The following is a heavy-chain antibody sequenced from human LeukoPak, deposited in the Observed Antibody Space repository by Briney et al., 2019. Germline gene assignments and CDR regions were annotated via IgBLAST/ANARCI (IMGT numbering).Heavy chain of an antibody. J-gene: IGHJ4*02. CDR2: INSDGSST. CDR3: ARDWQDTGAFDY. Sequence: PGESLRLSCAASGFTFSSYWMHWVRQPPGKGLVWVSRINSDGSSTSYADSVKGRFTISRDNAKNTLYLQMNSLRAEDTAVYYCARDWQDTGAFDYWGQGTLVTVSS. V-gene: IGHV3-74*01. CDR1: GFTFSSYW. D-gene: IGHD1-26*01.